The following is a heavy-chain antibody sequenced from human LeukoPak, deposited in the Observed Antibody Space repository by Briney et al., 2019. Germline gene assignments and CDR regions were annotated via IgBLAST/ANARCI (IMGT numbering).Heavy chain of an antibody. Sequence: SVKVSCKASGGTFSSYAISWVRQAPGQGLEWMGGIIPIFGTANYAQKFQGRVTITADESTSTAYMELSSLRSEDTAVYYCARDFTRTNAFDVWGQGTMVTVSS. J-gene: IGHJ3*01. D-gene: IGHD1-14*01. CDR2: IIPIFGTA. CDR1: GGTFSSYA. CDR3: ARDFTRTNAFDV. V-gene: IGHV1-69*13.